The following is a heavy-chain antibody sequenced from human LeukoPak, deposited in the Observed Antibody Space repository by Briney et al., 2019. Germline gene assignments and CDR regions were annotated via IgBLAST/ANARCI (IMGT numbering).Heavy chain of an antibody. CDR2: ISAYNGNT. V-gene: IGHV1-18*01. J-gene: IGHJ4*02. Sequence: ASVKVSCKASGYTFSSYGISWVRQAPGQGLEWMGWISAYNGNTNYAQKLQGRVTMTTDTSTSTAYRELRSLRSDDTAVYYCAREDTRLKSDYWGQGTLVTVSS. CDR3: AREDTRLKSDY. CDR1: GYTFSSYG.